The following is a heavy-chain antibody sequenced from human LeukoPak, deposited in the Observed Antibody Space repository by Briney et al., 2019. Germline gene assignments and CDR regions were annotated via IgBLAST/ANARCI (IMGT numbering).Heavy chain of an antibody. CDR1: GYSISSGDY. Sequence: SETLSLTCAVSGYSISSGDYWGWIRQPPGKGLEWIGSIYHSGSTYYNPSLKSRVTISVDTSKNQFSLKVTSVTAVDTAVYYCVRRGQWELKPADYWGQGTLVIVSS. D-gene: IGHD1-26*01. J-gene: IGHJ4*02. CDR2: IYHSGST. V-gene: IGHV4-38-2*01. CDR3: VRRGQWELKPADY.